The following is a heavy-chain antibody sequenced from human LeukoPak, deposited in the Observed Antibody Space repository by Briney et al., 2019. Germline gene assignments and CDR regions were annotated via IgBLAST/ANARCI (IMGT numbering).Heavy chain of an antibody. D-gene: IGHD1-26*01. Sequence: PSETLPLTCSVSGGSISSSSYYWGWIRQPPGKGLEWIGSIYYSGSAYYNPSLKSRVTMSVDTSRNQVSLKLSSVTAADTAVYYCARESSGSYIIPYYFDSWGQGTLVTVSS. CDR1: GGSISSSSYY. V-gene: IGHV4-39*07. J-gene: IGHJ4*02. CDR3: ARESSGSYIIPYYFDS. CDR2: IYYSGSA.